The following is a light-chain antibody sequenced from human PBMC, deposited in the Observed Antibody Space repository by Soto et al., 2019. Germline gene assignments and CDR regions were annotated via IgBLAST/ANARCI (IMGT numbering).Light chain of an antibody. CDR1: SSDVGIYNL. J-gene: IGLJ1*01. V-gene: IGLV2-14*02. CDR3: SSYTSSSTPYV. Sequence: QSVLTQPASVSGSPGQSITFSCTGTSSDVGIYNLVSWYQQLPGKAPKLMIYEDNKRPSGVSDRFSGSKSGNTASLTISGLQAEDEADYYCSSYTSSSTPYVFGTGTKVTVL. CDR2: EDN.